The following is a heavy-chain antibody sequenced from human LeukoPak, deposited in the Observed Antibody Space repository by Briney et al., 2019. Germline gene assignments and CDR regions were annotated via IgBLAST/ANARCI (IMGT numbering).Heavy chain of an antibody. V-gene: IGHV3-23*01. CDR2: ISGSGGVT. D-gene: IGHD3-9*01. Sequence: GGSLRLSCAASGFTFSSHAMSWVRQAPGKGLEWVSIISGSGGVTYYADSVKGRFTISRDNSKNTLYLQMNSLRAEDTAMYYCARDFDRYYFDYWGQGTLVTVSS. J-gene: IGHJ4*02. CDR1: GFTFSSHA. CDR3: ARDFDRYYFDY.